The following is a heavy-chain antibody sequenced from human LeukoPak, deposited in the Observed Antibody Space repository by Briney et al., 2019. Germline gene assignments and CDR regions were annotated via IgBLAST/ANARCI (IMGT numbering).Heavy chain of an antibody. Sequence: ASVKVSCKASGGTFSRNGIRWVRQAPGQGLEWMGRIIPILGIANYAQKFQGRVMITADKSTSTAYMELSSLRSEDTAVYYCARAREMTSSLDYFDLWGRGTLVTVSS. V-gene: IGHV1-69*04. D-gene: IGHD5-24*01. CDR1: GGTFSRNG. J-gene: IGHJ2*01. CDR2: IIPILGIA. CDR3: ARAREMTSSLDYFDL.